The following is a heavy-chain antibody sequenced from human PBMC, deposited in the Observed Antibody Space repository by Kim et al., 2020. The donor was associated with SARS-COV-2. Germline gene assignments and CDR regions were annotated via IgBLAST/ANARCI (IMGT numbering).Heavy chain of an antibody. CDR1: GYTFTSYG. CDR3: ARAYWYSSSWYYFDY. V-gene: IGHV1-18*01. J-gene: IGHJ4*02. CDR2: ISAYNGNT. D-gene: IGHD6-13*01. Sequence: ASVTVSCKASGYTFTSYGISWVRQAPGQGIEWMGWISAYNGNTNYAQKLQGRVTMTTDTSTSTAYMELRSLRSDDTAVYYCARAYWYSSSWYYFDYWGQGTLVTVSS.